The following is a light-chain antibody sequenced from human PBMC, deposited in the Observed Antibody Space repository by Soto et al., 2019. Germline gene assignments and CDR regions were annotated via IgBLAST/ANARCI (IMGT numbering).Light chain of an antibody. CDR1: QGIGVY. V-gene: IGKV1-27*01. Sequence: DIQMTQSPSSLSASLGDRVTITCRASQGIGVYLAWFQQKPGNVPRLLIYAASTLQSGVPSRFSGSGSGTDFTLTISSLQPEDVATYYCQKYNSAPLTFGGGSKVEIK. CDR3: QKYNSAPLT. CDR2: AAS. J-gene: IGKJ4*01.